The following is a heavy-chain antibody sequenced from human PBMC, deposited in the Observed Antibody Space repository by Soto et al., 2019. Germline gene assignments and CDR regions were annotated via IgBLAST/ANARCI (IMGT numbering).Heavy chain of an antibody. CDR2: IIWDGGAT. CDR1: GFPFDDYA. J-gene: IGHJ4*02. D-gene: IGHD5-12*01. Sequence: EVQLVESGGGVAQPGGSLRLSCAASGFPFDDYAMHWLRQAPGKGLEWVSLIIWDGGATDYADSVKGRFTISRDNSKKSLYLQMNSLRAEDTALYYCAKGRRAGYNYYFDSWGQGTLVTVSS. V-gene: IGHV3-43D*04. CDR3: AKGRRAGYNYYFDS.